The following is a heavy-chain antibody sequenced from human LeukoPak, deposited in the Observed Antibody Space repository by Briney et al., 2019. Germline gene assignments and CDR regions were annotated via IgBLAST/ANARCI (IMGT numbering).Heavy chain of an antibody. Sequence: GRSLRLSCAASGFTFSSYAMHWVRQAPGKGLEWVAVIEYDGSNKYYADSVKGRFTISRDNSKNTLYLQMNSLRAEDTAVYYCARTTYYYDSSGYLDYWGQGTLVTVSS. CDR3: ARTTYYYDSSGYLDY. J-gene: IGHJ4*02. V-gene: IGHV3-30-3*01. D-gene: IGHD3-22*01. CDR1: GFTFSSYA. CDR2: IEYDGSNK.